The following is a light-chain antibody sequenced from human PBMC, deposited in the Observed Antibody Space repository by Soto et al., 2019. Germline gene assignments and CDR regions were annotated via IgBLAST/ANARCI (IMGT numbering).Light chain of an antibody. CDR3: QQYNSSVT. CDR2: KAS. J-gene: IGKJ1*01. V-gene: IGKV1-5*03. CDR1: QSISSW. Sequence: DIQMTQSPSTLSASVGDRVTITCRASQSISSWLAWYQQKPGKAPKLLIYKASSLESGVPPRFSGSGSGTEFTLTISSLQPDDFANYYCQQYNSSVTFGQGTKVEIK.